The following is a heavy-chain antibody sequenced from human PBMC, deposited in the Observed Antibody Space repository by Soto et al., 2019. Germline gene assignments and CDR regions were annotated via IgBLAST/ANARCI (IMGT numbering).Heavy chain of an antibody. V-gene: IGHV1-2*02. Sequence: QVQLVQSGAEVKKPGASVTVSCNTSGYTFTLYFIHWVRQAPGQGLEWMGWMNPNSGDTVYAQNFQGRVTMTRDTSLNTAYMELSGLRSDDTAVYYCARAKCGSFYCDYWGQGTLLTVSS. D-gene: IGHD1-26*01. CDR1: GYTFTLYF. CDR2: MNPNSGDT. J-gene: IGHJ4*02. CDR3: ARAKCGSFYCDY.